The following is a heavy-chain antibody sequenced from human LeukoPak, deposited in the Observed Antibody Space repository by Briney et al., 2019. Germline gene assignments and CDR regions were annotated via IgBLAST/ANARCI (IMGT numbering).Heavy chain of an antibody. J-gene: IGHJ6*02. CDR1: GYTFTGYY. D-gene: IGHD3-22*01. CDR3: ARGKALDYYDSSGYYYYYYGIDV. CDR2: INPNSGGT. Sequence: ASVKVSCKASGYTFTGYYMHWVRQAPGQGLEWMGWINPNSGGTNYAQKFQGRVTMTRDTSISTAYMELSRLRSDDTAVYYCARGKALDYYDSSGYYYYYYGIDVWGQGTTVTVYS. V-gene: IGHV1-2*02.